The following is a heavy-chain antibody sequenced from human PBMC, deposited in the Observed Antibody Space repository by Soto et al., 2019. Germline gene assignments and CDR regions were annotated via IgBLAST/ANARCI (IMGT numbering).Heavy chain of an antibody. V-gene: IGHV3-72*01. CDR1: GFSFSSYG. D-gene: IGHD3-16*01. CDR3: AGTRPSYHFDY. CDR2: SRSKANSYST. J-gene: IGHJ4*02. Sequence: GGSLRLSCAASGFSFSSYGMHWVRQAPEKGLEWVGRSRSKANSYSTEYAASVKGRFTISRDDSKSSLYLQMNSLKTEDTAVYFCAGTRPSYHFDYWGQGTLVTVSS.